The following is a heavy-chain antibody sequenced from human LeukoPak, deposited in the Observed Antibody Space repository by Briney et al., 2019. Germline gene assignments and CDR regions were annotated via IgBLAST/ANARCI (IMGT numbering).Heavy chain of an antibody. V-gene: IGHV3-7*03. Sequence: PGGSLRPSCAASGFTFSSYWMNWARQAPGKGLEWVASINLNGNVNYYVDSVKGRFTISRDNAKNSLYLQMSNLRAEDTAVYFCARGGGLDVWGQGATVTVSS. CDR1: GFTFSSYW. CDR2: INLNGNVN. CDR3: ARGGGLDV. D-gene: IGHD3-16*01. J-gene: IGHJ6*02.